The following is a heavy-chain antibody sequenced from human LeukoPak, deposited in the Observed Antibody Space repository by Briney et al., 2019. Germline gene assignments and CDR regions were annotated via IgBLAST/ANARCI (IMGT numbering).Heavy chain of an antibody. V-gene: IGHV1-2*02. CDR2: INPNSGGT. CDR3: ARDSNDSGSYLGY. D-gene: IGHD1-26*01. Sequence: ASVKVSCKASGYTFTGYYMHWVRQAPGQGLEWMGWINPNSGGTNYAQKFQGRVTMTRDTSISTAYMELSRLRSDDTAVYYCARDSNDSGSYLGYWGQGTLVTVSS. CDR1: GYTFTGYY. J-gene: IGHJ4*02.